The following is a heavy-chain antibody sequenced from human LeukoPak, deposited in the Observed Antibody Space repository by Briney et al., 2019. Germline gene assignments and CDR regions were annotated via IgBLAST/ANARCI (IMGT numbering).Heavy chain of an antibody. D-gene: IGHD5-12*01. J-gene: IGHJ4*02. V-gene: IGHV1-46*01. CDR1: GYTFTSYY. CDR3: ARGGSVVATRGGIFGY. Sequence: GASVKVSCKASGYTFTSYYMHWVRQAPGQGLEWMGIINPSGGSTSYAQKFQGRVTMTRDTSTSTVYMELSRLRSDDTAVYYCARGGSVVATRGGIFGYWGQGTLVTVSS. CDR2: INPSGGST.